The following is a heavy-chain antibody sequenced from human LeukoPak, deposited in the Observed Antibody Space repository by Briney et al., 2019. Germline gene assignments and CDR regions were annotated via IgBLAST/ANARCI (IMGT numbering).Heavy chain of an antibody. CDR1: GYSISSGYY. V-gene: IGHV4-38-2*02. D-gene: IGHD4-23*01. J-gene: IGHJ4*02. CDR3: ARDGSWGYGGNAFLV. Sequence: SETLSLTCTVSGYSISSGYYWGWIRQPPGKGLEWIGYVYYSGSTNYNPSLKSRVTISVDTSKNQFSLKLSSVTAADTAVYYCARDGSWGYGGNAFLVWGQGTLVTVSS. CDR2: VYYSGST.